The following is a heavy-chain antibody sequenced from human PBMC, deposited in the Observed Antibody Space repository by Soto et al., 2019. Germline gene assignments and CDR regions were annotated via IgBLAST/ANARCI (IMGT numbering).Heavy chain of an antibody. J-gene: IGHJ4*02. CDR2: IYHSGTS. CDR1: GDSISSGGFC. Sequence: TLSLTCAVSGDSISSGGFCWSWIRQPPGKGLEWIGYIYHSGTSFYNPSLKSRVTISVDGSKNQFSLKVNSVTAADTAVYYCARGRLVTAVNFDYWGLGTLVTVSS. CDR3: ARGRLVTAVNFDY. D-gene: IGHD2-2*01. V-gene: IGHV4-30-2*01.